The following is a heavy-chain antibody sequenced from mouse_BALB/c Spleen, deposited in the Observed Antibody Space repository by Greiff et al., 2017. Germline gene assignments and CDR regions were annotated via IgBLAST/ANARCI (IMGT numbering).Heavy chain of an antibody. CDR3: ARARSGTGYYFDY. V-gene: IGHV7-3*02. CDR2: IRNKANGYTT. Sequence: DVKLVESGGGLVQPGGSLRLSCATSGFTFTDYYMSWVRQPPGKALEWLGFIRNKANGYTTEYSASVKGRFTISRDNSQSILYLQMNTLRAEDSATYYCARARSGTGYYFDYWGQGTTLTVSS. J-gene: IGHJ2*01. CDR1: GFTFTDYY. D-gene: IGHD4-1*01.